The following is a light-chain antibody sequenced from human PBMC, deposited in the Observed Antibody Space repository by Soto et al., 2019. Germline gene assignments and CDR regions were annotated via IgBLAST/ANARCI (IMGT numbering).Light chain of an antibody. Sequence: QSALTQPASVSGSPGQSITISCTGTINDVGGYNYVSWYLQHPGKAPKLMIYEVTNRPSGVSNRFSGSKSGNTASLTISGLQAEDEADYYFSSYTSSNTLVFGGGTKLTVL. CDR2: EVT. V-gene: IGLV2-14*01. J-gene: IGLJ2*01. CDR3: SSYTSSNTLV. CDR1: INDVGGYNY.